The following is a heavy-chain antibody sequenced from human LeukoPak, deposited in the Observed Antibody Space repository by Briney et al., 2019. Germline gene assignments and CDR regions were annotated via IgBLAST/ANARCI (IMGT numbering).Heavy chain of an antibody. Sequence: GASVKVSCKASGYTFTGYYMHWVRQAPGQGLEWMGRINPNSGGTNYAQKFQGRVTMTRDTSISTACMELSRLRSDDTAVYYCARERIAVAGLMFDYWGQGTLVTVSS. D-gene: IGHD6-19*01. CDR3: ARERIAVAGLMFDY. V-gene: IGHV1-2*06. CDR2: INPNSGGT. J-gene: IGHJ4*02. CDR1: GYTFTGYY.